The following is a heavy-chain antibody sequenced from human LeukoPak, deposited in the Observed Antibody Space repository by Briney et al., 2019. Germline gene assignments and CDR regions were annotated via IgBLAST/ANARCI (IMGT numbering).Heavy chain of an antibody. V-gene: IGHV1-2*02. CDR3: ARDRILRYCSSTSCYLVDY. J-gene: IGHJ4*02. D-gene: IGHD2-2*01. CDR1: GYTFTGYY. CDR2: INPNSGGT. Sequence: GASVKVSCKASGYTFTGYYMHWVRQAPGQGLEWMGWINPNSGGTNYAQKFQGRVTMTRDTSISTAYMELSRLRSDDTAVYYCARDRILRYCSSTSCYLVDYWGQGTLVTVSS.